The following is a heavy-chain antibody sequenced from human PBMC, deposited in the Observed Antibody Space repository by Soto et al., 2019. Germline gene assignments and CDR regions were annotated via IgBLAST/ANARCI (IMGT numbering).Heavy chain of an antibody. CDR3: ARERGKPGTTRGYFDY. CDR2: IIPIFGTA. J-gene: IGHJ4*02. Sequence: QVQLVQSGAEVKKPGASVKVSCKASGGTFSSYAISWVRQAPGQGLEWMGGIIPIFGTANYAQKFQGRVTITADESTSTAYMELSSLRSEDTAVYYCARERGKPGTTRGYFDYWGQGTLVTVSS. V-gene: IGHV1-69*13. CDR1: GGTFSSYA. D-gene: IGHD1-7*01.